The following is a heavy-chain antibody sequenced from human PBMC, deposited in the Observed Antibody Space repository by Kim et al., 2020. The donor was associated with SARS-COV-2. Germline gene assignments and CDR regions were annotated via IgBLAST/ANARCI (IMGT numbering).Heavy chain of an antibody. Sequence: SVKVSCKASGGTFSSYAISWVRQAPGQGLEWMGGIIPIFGTANYAQKFQGRVTITAYESTSTAYMELSSLRSEDTAVYYCARGHYSSGWLDYWGQGTLVTVSS. V-gene: IGHV1-69*13. D-gene: IGHD6-19*01. CDR1: GGTFSSYA. J-gene: IGHJ4*02. CDR3: ARGHYSSGWLDY. CDR2: IIPIFGTA.